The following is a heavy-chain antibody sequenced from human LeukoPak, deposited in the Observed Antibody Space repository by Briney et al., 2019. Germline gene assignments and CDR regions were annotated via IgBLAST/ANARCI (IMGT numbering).Heavy chain of an antibody. Sequence: SETLSLTCTVSGGSISSSSYYWGWIRQPPGKGLEWIGSIYYSGSTYYNPSLKSRVTISVDTSKNQFSLKLSSVTAADTAVYYCARLVYGRYFDWLLPYWGQGTLVTVSS. CDR3: ARLVYGRYFDWLLPY. V-gene: IGHV4-39*01. CDR1: GGSISSSSYY. J-gene: IGHJ4*02. D-gene: IGHD3-9*01. CDR2: IYYSGST.